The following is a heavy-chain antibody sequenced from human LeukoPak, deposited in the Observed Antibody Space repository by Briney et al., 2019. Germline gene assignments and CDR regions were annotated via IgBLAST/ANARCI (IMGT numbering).Heavy chain of an antibody. CDR2: ISSSSSYI. V-gene: IGHV3-21*01. CDR3: ARGSAYYDSSGYICDY. D-gene: IGHD3-22*01. J-gene: IGHJ4*02. CDR1: GFTFSSYS. Sequence: GGSLRLSCAASGFTFSSYSMNWVRQAPGKGLEWVSSISSSSSYIYYADSVKGRSTISRDNAKNSLYLQMNSLRAEDTAVYYCARGSAYYDSSGYICDYWGQGTLVTVSS.